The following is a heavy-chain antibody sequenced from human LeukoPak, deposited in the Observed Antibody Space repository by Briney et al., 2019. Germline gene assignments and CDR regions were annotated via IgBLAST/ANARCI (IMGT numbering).Heavy chain of an antibody. CDR1: GFTFSSYA. D-gene: IGHD3-22*01. J-gene: IGHJ3*02. Sequence: EGSLRLSCAASGFTFSSYAMSWVRQAPGKGLEWVSAISGSGGSTYYADSVKGRFTISRDNSKNTLYLQMNSLRAEDTAVYYCAKDSMIGDYYDSSGSDAFDIWGQGTMVTVSS. CDR3: AKDSMIGDYYDSSGSDAFDI. V-gene: IGHV3-23*01. CDR2: ISGSGGST.